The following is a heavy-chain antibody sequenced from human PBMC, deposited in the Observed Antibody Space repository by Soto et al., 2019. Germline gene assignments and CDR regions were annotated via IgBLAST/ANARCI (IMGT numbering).Heavy chain of an antibody. CDR1: GGSIRSYY. CDR2: IFYSGST. V-gene: IGHV4-59*01. Sequence: QVHLQESGPGLLKASETLSLTCTVSGGSIRSYYWTWIRQPPGKGLEWLGYIFYSGSTFYNPSLKSRVTISIHTSTGQFSLHLTSVTAAATAVYYCARGAADTAMVDSWGQGTLVTVSS. J-gene: IGHJ4*02. D-gene: IGHD5-18*01. CDR3: ARGAADTAMVDS.